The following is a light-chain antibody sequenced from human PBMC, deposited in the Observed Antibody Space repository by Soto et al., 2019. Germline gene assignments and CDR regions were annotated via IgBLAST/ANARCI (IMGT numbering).Light chain of an antibody. Sequence: QSVLTQPASVSGSPGQSITISCTGTRSDVGGYNYVAWYQQHPNKAPKLIIYDVSNRPSGVSTRFSASKSDNTASLTISGLQAEDEADYYCTSYTTTSTVIFGGGTKLTVL. J-gene: IGLJ2*01. CDR1: RSDVGGYNY. V-gene: IGLV2-14*01. CDR2: DVS. CDR3: TSYTTTSTVI.